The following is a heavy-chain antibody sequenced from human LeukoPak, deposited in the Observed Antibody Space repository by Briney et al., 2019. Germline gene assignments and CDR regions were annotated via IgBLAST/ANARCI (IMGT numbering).Heavy chain of an antibody. J-gene: IGHJ4*02. CDR2: ISAYNGNT. V-gene: IGHV1-18*01. CDR1: GYTFTSYG. CDR3: ARDKPLITMVRGVIDP. Sequence: ASVKVSCKASGYTFTSYGISWVRQAPGQGLEWMGWISAYNGNTNYAQRLQGRVTMTTDTSTSTAYMELRSLRSDDTAVYYCARDKPLITMVRGVIDPWGQGTLVTVSS. D-gene: IGHD3-10*01.